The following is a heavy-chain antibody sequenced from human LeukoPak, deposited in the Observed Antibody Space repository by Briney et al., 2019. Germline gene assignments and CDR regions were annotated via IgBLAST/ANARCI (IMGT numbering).Heavy chain of an antibody. Sequence: PSETLSLTCTVSGGSISSYYWSWIRQPPGKGLEWIGYIYTSGSTNYNPSLKSRVTISVDTSKNQFSLKLSSVTAADTAVYYCARRMAVAQNFHYYYYMDVWGKGTTVTVSS. V-gene: IGHV4-4*09. CDR2: IYTSGST. D-gene: IGHD6-19*01. CDR3: ARRMAVAQNFHYYYYMDV. CDR1: GGSISSYY. J-gene: IGHJ6*03.